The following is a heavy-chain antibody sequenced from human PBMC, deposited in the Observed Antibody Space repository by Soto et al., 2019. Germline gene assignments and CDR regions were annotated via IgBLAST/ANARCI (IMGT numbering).Heavy chain of an antibody. J-gene: IGHJ4*01. CDR1: GFTFRTYA. CDR2: ISGSGST. V-gene: IGHV3-23*01. CDR3: AKEKDYDFVWGCDRYTSHN. Sequence: GGSLRLSCTASGFTFRTYAMTWFRQAPGKGLEWVSAISGSGSTFYANSVKGRFTISRDNSRNTVSLQMHSLRAEDSAIYYCAKEKDYDFVWGCDRYTSHNWGHESLVTVSS. D-gene: IGHD3-16*02.